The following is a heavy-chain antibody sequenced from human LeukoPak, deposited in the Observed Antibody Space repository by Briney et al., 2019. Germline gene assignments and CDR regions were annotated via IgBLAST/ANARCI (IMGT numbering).Heavy chain of an antibody. J-gene: IGHJ4*02. D-gene: IGHD4-17*01. V-gene: IGHV3-7*01. CDR1: GFTFSSYW. CDR2: IKQDGSEK. CDR3: ARDDTVTTRVGFID. Sequence: GGSLRLSCAASGFTFSSYWMSWVRQAPGKGLEWVANIKQDGSEKYYVDSVKGRFTISRDNAKNSLYLQMNSQRAEDTAVYYCARDDTVTTRVGFIDWGQGTLVTVSS.